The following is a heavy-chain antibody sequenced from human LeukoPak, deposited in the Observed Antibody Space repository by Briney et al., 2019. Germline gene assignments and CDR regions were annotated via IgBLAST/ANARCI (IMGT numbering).Heavy chain of an antibody. CDR1: GGSFSGYY. CDR3: ASPLGSSWYDY. J-gene: IGHJ4*02. CDR2: ISSSGSTI. D-gene: IGHD6-13*01. V-gene: IGHV3-11*01. Sequence: LSLTCAVYGGSFSGYYWSWIRQAPGKGLEWVSYISSSGSTIYYADSVKGRFTISRDNAKNSLYLQMNSLRAEDTAVYYCASPLGSSWYDYWGQGTLVTVSS.